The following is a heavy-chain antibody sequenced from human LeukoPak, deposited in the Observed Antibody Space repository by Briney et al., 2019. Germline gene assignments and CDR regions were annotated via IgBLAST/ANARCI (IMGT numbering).Heavy chain of an antibody. CDR2: INPNSGGT. CDR3: AREEGSGCYDS. CDR1: GYTFTGYY. Sequence: ASVKVSCKASGYTFTGYYMHWVRQAPGQGLEWMGWINPNSGGTNYAQKFQGRVTTTRDTSITTAYMELSRLRSDDTAVYYCAREEGSGCYDSWGQGTRLTVSS. J-gene: IGHJ4*02. D-gene: IGHD6-19*01. V-gene: IGHV1-2*02.